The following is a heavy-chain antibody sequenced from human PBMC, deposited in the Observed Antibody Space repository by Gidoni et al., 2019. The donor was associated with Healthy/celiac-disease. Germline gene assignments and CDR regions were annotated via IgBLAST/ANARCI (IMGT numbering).Heavy chain of an antibody. J-gene: IGHJ5*02. V-gene: IGHV3-23*01. CDR3: AKDMVATFWFDP. Sequence: EVQLLESGGGLVQPGGSLRLSCSASGFTFSSYAMSWVRQAPGKGLEWVSAISGSGGSTYYADSVKGRFTISRDNSKNTLYLQMNSLRAEDTAVYYCAKDMVATFWFDPWGQGTLVTVSS. D-gene: IGHD5-12*01. CDR1: GFTFSSYA. CDR2: ISGSGGST.